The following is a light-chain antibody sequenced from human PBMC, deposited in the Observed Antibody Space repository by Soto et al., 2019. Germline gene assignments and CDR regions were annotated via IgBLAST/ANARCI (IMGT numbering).Light chain of an antibody. CDR1: SSDVGGYNY. CDR2: EVS. J-gene: IGLJ1*01. Sequence: QSALTQPASVSGSPGQSITISCTGTSSDVGGYNYVSWYQQHPGKAPKLMIYEVSKRPSGVSNRFSGSKSGNTASLTISGLQAEDEADYYCSSYTISNTLPFVFGTGTKVTVL. V-gene: IGLV2-14*01. CDR3: SSYTISNTLPFV.